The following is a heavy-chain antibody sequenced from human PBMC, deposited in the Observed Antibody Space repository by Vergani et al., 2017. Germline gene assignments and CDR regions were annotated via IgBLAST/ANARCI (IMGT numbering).Heavy chain of an antibody. V-gene: IGHV4-38-2*01. Sequence: QVQLQESGPGLVKPSETLSLTCAVSGYSISSGYYWGWIRRPPGKGLEWIGSFSKGGTTSLHPSVKSRVAISSDTAKNRFSLKLTSVSAADTAVYYCARSSCGGDCYEFDYWGQGILVTVSS. D-gene: IGHD2-21*02. CDR1: GYSISSGYY. CDR2: FSKGGTT. J-gene: IGHJ4*02. CDR3: ARSSCGGDCYEFDY.